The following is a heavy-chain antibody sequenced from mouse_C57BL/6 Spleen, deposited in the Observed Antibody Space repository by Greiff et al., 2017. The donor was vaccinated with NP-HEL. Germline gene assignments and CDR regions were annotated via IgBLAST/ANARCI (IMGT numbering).Heavy chain of an antibody. CDR2: IDPETGGT. CDR3: TREGDYYGSSLFAY. Sequence: QVQLQQSGAELVRPGASVTLSCKASGYTFTDYEMHWVKQTPVHGLEWIGAIDPETGGTAYNQKFKGKAILTADKYSSTAYMELRSLTSEDSAVYYCTREGDYYGSSLFAYWGQGTLVTVSA. J-gene: IGHJ3*01. D-gene: IGHD1-1*01. V-gene: IGHV1-15*01. CDR1: GYTFTDYE.